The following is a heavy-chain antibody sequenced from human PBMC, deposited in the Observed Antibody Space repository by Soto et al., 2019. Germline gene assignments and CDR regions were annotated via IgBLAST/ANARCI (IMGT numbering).Heavy chain of an antibody. V-gene: IGHV3-73*01. CDR1: GFTFSGSA. J-gene: IGHJ4*02. Sequence: GGSLRLSCAASGFTFSGSAMHWVRQASGKGLEWVGRIRSKANSYATAYAASVKGRFTISRDDSKNTAYLQMNSLKTEDTAVYYCTRHSDYYGSGSYHDYWGQGTLVTVSS. CDR3: TRHSDYYGSGSYHDY. D-gene: IGHD3-10*01. CDR2: IRSKANSYAT.